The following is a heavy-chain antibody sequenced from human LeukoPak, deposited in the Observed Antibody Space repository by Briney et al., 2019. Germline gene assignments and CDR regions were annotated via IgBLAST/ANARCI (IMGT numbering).Heavy chain of an antibody. CDR3: TLYQEMATLDDAFDI. CDR1: GFTFSSYG. J-gene: IGHJ3*02. Sequence: GRSLRLSCAASGFTFSSYGMHWVRQAPGKGLEWVAVISYDGSNKYYADSVKGRFTISRDNSKNTLYLQMNSLKTEDTAVYYCTLYQEMATLDDAFDIWGQGTMVTVSS. V-gene: IGHV3-30*03. CDR2: ISYDGSNK. D-gene: IGHD5-24*01.